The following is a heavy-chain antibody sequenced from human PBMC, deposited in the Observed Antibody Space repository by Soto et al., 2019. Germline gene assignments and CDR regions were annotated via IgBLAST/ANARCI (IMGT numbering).Heavy chain of an antibody. Sequence: GGSLRLSCAASGFIFSNYGIHWVRQAPGRGLEWVALIWYDGSNKYYADSVKGRFIVSRDNTNNTVYLQLNSLTADDTAVYYCAREGLVAGFQEFWGPGTLVTVSS. V-gene: IGHV3-33*01. J-gene: IGHJ4*02. CDR2: IWYDGSNK. CDR1: GFIFSNYG. D-gene: IGHD6-19*01. CDR3: AREGLVAGFQEF.